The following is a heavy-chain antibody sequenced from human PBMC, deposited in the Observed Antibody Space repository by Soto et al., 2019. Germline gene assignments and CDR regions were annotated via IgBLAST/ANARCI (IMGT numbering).Heavy chain of an antibody. J-gene: IGHJ4*02. CDR1: GGTFGNSA. CDR2: IIPIFGTA. Sequence: GASVKVSCKASGGTFGNSAISWVRQAPGQGLEWMGGIIPIFGTANYAQKFQGRVTITADESTSTAYMELSSLRSEDTAVYYCARDWYSGTTGYFDYWGQGTLVTVSS. CDR3: ARDWYSGTTGYFDY. V-gene: IGHV1-69*13. D-gene: IGHD1-26*01.